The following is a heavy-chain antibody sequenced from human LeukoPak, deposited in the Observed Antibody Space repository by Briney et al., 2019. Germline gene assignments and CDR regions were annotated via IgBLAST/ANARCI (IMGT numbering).Heavy chain of an antibody. Sequence: SETLSLTCAVYGGSFSGYYWSWIRQPPGKGLEWIGEINHSGSTNYNPSLKSRVTISVDTSKNQFSLKLSSVTAADTAVYYCASLPTGGEGAFDIWGQGTMVTVSS. V-gene: IGHV4-34*01. D-gene: IGHD2-15*01. CDR3: ASLPTGGEGAFDI. CDR1: GGSFSGYY. CDR2: INHSGST. J-gene: IGHJ3*02.